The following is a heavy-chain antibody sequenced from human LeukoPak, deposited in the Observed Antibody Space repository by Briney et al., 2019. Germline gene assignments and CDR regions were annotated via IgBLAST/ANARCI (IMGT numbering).Heavy chain of an antibody. CDR2: IYYSGST. CDR3: ARGGSHVLWFGESLNLDY. Sequence: SETLSLTCTVSGGSISRNTHYWGWIRQPPGKGLEWIGSIYYSGSTYDNPSLKSRVTISLDTSKTLFSLKLSSVTAADTAVYYCARGGSHVLWFGESLNLDYWGQGTLVTVSS. CDR1: GGSISRNTHY. V-gene: IGHV4-39*07. D-gene: IGHD3-10*01. J-gene: IGHJ4*02.